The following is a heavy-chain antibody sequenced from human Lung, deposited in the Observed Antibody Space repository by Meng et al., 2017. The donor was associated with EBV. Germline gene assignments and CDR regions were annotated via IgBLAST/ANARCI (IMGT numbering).Heavy chain of an antibody. CDR2: INHSGST. CDR1: GGSFSGYY. J-gene: IGHJ4*02. CDR3: ARSYSSGWYTLFDY. D-gene: IGHD6-19*01. Sequence: LPQVGAGRFKPSATLSLSCAVYGGSFSGYYWSWIRQPPGKGLEWIGEINHSGSTNYNPSLKSRVTISVDTSKNQFSLKLSSVTAADTAVYYCARSYSSGWYTLFDYWGQGTLVTVSS. V-gene: IGHV4-34*01.